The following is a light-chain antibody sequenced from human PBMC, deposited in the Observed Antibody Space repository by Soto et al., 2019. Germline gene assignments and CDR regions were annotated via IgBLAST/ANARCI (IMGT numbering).Light chain of an antibody. Sequence: EIVLTQSPGTLSLSPGERATLSCRASQSVRNNYLAWYQQKPGQAPRFLIYDASTRATGIPDRFSGSGSGTDFTLTISRLGPEDFAVFYGQKYGSSPLTSGGGTKVNIK. J-gene: IGKJ4*01. CDR1: QSVRNNY. CDR2: DAS. CDR3: QKYGSSPLT. V-gene: IGKV3-20*01.